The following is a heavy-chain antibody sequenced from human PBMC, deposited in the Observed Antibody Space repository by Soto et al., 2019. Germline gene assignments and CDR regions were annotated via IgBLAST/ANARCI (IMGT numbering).Heavy chain of an antibody. CDR3: ARVNPYDSSGYYSEYFHH. CDR1: GGSFSGYY. Sequence: QVQLQQWGAGLLKPSETLSLTCAVYGGSFSGYYWSWIRQPPGKGLEWIGEINHSGSTNYNPSLMSRVTISVDTSQNQFSLKLSSVTAADTAVYYCARVNPYDSSGYYSEYFHHWGQGALVTVSS. V-gene: IGHV4-34*01. CDR2: INHSGST. J-gene: IGHJ1*01. D-gene: IGHD3-22*01.